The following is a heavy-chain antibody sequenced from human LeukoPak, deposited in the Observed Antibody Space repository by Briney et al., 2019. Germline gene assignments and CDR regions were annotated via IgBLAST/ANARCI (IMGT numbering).Heavy chain of an antibody. Sequence: GGSLRLSCAASGFSVSSNYMTWVRQAPGKGLEWVSFIDSGGSTYYADSVKGRFAIPRDNSKNTLSLQMNSLRAEDTAIYYCARVSIAAAGHLGDWGQGTLVTVSS. CDR1: GFSVSSNY. CDR3: ARVSIAAAGHLGD. CDR2: IDSGGST. V-gene: IGHV3-53*01. D-gene: IGHD6-13*01. J-gene: IGHJ4*02.